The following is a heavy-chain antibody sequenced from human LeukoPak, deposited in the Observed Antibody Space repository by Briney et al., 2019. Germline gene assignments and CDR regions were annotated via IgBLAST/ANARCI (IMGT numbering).Heavy chain of an antibody. CDR3: AKDRIAAADYYYYYMDV. D-gene: IGHD6-13*01. CDR1: GFTFSSYA. J-gene: IGHJ6*03. V-gene: IGHV3-23*01. Sequence: PGGSLRLSCAASGFTFSSYAMSWVRQAPGKGLEWVSAISGSGGSTYYADSVKGRFTISRDNSKNTLYLQMNSLRAEDTAVYYCAKDRIAAADYYYYYMDVWGKGTTVTVSS. CDR2: ISGSGGST.